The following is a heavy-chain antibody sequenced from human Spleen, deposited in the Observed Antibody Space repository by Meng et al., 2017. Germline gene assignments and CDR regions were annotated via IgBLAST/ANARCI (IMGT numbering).Heavy chain of an antibody. CDR2: ISYDGANK. CDR1: GFTFSTYA. V-gene: IGHV3-30-3*01. CDR3: VPRTTYFDS. D-gene: IGHD4-11*01. J-gene: IGHJ4*02. Sequence: QIQLVESGGGVVQPGGSLRLSCAASGFTFSTYAMHWVRQAPGTGLEWVALISYDGANKYYADSVKGRLTISRDNSKNTLYLQMNSLRAEDTAVYYCVPRTTYFDSWGLGTLVTVSS.